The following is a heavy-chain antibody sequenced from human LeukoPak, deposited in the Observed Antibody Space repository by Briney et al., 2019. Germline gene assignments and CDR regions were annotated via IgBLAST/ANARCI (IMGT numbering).Heavy chain of an antibody. V-gene: IGHV1-46*01. CDR1: GYTFTSYY. J-gene: IGHJ3*02. Sequence: ASVKVSCKASGYTFTSYYMHWVRQAPGQGLEWMGIINPSGGSTSYAQKFQGRVTMTRDTSTSTVYMELSSLRSEDTAVYYCARSLDHPRYDRPYYDFWSGYYMSYGGLDAFDIWGQGTMVTVSS. CDR3: ARSLDHPRYDRPYYDFWSGYYMSYGGLDAFDI. D-gene: IGHD3-3*01. CDR2: INPSGGST.